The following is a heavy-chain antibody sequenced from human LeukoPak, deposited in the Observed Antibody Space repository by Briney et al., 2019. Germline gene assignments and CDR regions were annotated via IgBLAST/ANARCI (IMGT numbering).Heavy chain of an antibody. Sequence: SETLSLTCAVSGGSISSSNWWSWVRQPPGKGLEWIGEIYHSGSTNYNPSLKSRVTISVDKSKNQFSLKLSSVTAADTAVYYCASNGDGYNCYFDYWGQGTLVTVSS. V-gene: IGHV4-4*02. CDR2: IYHSGST. J-gene: IGHJ4*02. CDR3: ASNGDGYNCYFDY. CDR1: GGSISSSNW. D-gene: IGHD5-24*01.